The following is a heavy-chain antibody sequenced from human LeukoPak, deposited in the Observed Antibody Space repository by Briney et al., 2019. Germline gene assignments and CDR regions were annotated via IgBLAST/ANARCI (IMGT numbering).Heavy chain of an antibody. J-gene: IGHJ4*02. CDR1: GGSNSSSSYY. CDR2: IYYSGST. Sequence: SETLSLTCTVSGGSNSSSSYYWGWIRQPPGKGLEWIGSIYYSGSTYYNPSLKSRVTISVDTSKNQFSLKLSSVAAADTVVYYCAGGSEEAPPYYFHYWGPGTLVTVSS. CDR3: AGGSEEAPPYYFHY. V-gene: IGHV4-39*07.